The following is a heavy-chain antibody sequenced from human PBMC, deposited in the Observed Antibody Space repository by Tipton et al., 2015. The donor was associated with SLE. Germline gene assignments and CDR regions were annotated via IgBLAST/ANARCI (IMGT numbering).Heavy chain of an antibody. Sequence: QLVQSGAAVKKPGASVKVSCKASGYTFTNYDINWMRQAPGQGPEWMGWINVFNGDTKYAQKYQGRVTMTTDTSTTTAYMELRSLRSDDTAVYYCARGRISVTGIFDYWGQGTLVTVSS. CDR1: GYTFTNYD. V-gene: IGHV1-18*01. D-gene: IGHD2-21*02. J-gene: IGHJ4*02. CDR3: ARGRISVTGIFDY. CDR2: INVFNGDT.